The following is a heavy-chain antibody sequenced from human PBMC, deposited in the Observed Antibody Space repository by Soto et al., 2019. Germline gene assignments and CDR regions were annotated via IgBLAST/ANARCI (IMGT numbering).Heavy chain of an antibody. J-gene: IGHJ5*02. CDR2: IYYSGST. V-gene: IGHV4-31*03. D-gene: IGHD3-22*01. CDR3: ARVRYYDSSGYFNVNWFDP. CDR1: GGSISSGGYY. Sequence: SETLSLTCTVSGGSISSGGYYWSWIRQHPGKGLEWIGYIYYSGSTYYNPSLKSRVTISVDTSKNQFSLKLSSVTAADTAVYYCARVRYYDSSGYFNVNWFDPWGQGTLVTVSS.